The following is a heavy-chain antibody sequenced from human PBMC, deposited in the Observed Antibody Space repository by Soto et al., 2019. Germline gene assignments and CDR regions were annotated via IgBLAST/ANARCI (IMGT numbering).Heavy chain of an antibody. CDR3: ARGDFDSSANYYAGWFDP. CDR2: FNHNSGGT. CDR1: GYIFTGYY. Sequence: QVQLVQSGAEVKKPGASVKVSCKASGYIFTGYYMHWLRQAPGQGLEWMGWFNHNSGGTKYAQKFQGRVTMTNDTSINTAYMELSGLISDDTAVYYCARGDFDSSANYYAGWFDPWGQGTLVTVSS. J-gene: IGHJ5*02. V-gene: IGHV1-2*02. D-gene: IGHD3-22*01.